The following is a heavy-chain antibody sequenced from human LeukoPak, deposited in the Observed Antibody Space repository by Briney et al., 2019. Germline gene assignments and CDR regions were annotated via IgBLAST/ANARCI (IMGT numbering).Heavy chain of an antibody. CDR2: ISSRSGTI. Sequence: PGGSLRLSCVASGFSFSSYSINWVRQAPGKGLEWVSYISSRSGTIDYADSVKGRVTISRDNAKNSLYLQMNSLRDEDTAVYYCARGPRYSFYWGQGTLVSVSS. CDR1: GFSFSSYS. D-gene: IGHD6-13*01. V-gene: IGHV3-48*02. J-gene: IGHJ4*02. CDR3: ARGPRYSFY.